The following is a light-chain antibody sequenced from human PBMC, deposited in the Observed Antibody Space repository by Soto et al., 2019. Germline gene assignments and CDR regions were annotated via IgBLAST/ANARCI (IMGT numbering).Light chain of an antibody. V-gene: IGKV1-5*01. J-gene: IGKJ4*01. Sequence: DIQMTQSPSTLSASVGDRVTITCRASQSISSWLAWYQQKRGKAPKLLIYDASSLESGVPSRFSGSGSGTEFSLTISSLQPDDFATYYCQQYNSYLTFGGGTKVEIK. CDR1: QSISSW. CDR2: DAS. CDR3: QQYNSYLT.